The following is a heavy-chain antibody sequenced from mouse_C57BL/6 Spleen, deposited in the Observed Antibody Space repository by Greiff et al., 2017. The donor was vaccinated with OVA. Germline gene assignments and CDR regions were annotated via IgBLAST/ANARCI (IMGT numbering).Heavy chain of an antibody. Sequence: EVKLEESGGGLVQPGGSLSLSCAASGFTFTDYYMSWVRQPPGKALEWLGFIRNKANGYTTEYSASVKGRFTISRDNSQSILYLQMNALRAEDSATYYCARYPTGTGFDYWGQGTTLTVSS. D-gene: IGHD4-1*02. J-gene: IGHJ2*01. V-gene: IGHV7-3*01. CDR1: GFTFTDYY. CDR2: IRNKANGYTT. CDR3: ARYPTGTGFDY.